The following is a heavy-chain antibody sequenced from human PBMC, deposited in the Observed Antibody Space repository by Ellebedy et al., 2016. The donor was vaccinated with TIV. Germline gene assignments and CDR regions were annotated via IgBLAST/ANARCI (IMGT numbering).Heavy chain of an antibody. CDR2: IGDSGGTT. CDR3: AKDGDNGVWNY. J-gene: IGHJ4*02. V-gene: IGHV3-23*01. CDR1: GFTFSSYA. D-gene: IGHD2-8*01. Sequence: GESLKISXAAPGFTFSSYAMSWVRQAPGKGLEWVSAIGDSGGTTYYADSVKGRFTISRDNSKNTLFLQMNSLRAEDTAVYYCAKDGDNGVWNYWGQGTLVTVSS.